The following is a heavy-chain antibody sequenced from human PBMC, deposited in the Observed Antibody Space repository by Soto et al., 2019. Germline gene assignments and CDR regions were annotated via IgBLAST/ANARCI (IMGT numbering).Heavy chain of an antibody. D-gene: IGHD3-9*01. Sequence: EVELVESGGGLVQPGGSLRLSCAATGFMFSSYWMTWVRQAPGKGLEWVANINQNGSERYYVDSVEGRFTISRDNAKNSVFLQMENLRVEDTAMYYCATDILDFCGRGTLVTVSS. J-gene: IGHJ4*02. V-gene: IGHV3-7*05. CDR3: ATDILDF. CDR1: GFMFSSYW. CDR2: INQNGSER.